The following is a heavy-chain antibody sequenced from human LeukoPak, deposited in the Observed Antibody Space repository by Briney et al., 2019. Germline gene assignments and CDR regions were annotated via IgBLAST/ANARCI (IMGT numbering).Heavy chain of an antibody. CDR2: IYTSGST. CDR3: ASVYGSGSYNWFDP. J-gene: IGHJ5*02. V-gene: IGHV4-4*07. D-gene: IGHD3-10*01. Sequence: PSETLSLTCTVSGGSISNYYWSWIRQPAGKGLEWIGRIYTSGSTNYNPSLKSRVTMSVDTSKNQFSLKLSSVTAADTAVYYCASVYGSGSYNWFDPWGQGTLVTVSS. CDR1: GGSISNYY.